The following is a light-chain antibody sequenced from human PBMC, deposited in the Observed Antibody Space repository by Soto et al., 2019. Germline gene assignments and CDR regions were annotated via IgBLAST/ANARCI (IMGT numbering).Light chain of an antibody. CDR1: QNITKF. CDR3: QQTFSAPGT. Sequence: DIQMTQSPSSLSASVGDRVSVTCRTSQNITKFLNWYQEKPGKAPKVLIYVTSNLENGVPSRFSGSGSGTHFTLSISSLQPEDFATYYCQQTFSAPGTFGPGTMVEVK. CDR2: VTS. J-gene: IGKJ1*01. V-gene: IGKV1-39*01.